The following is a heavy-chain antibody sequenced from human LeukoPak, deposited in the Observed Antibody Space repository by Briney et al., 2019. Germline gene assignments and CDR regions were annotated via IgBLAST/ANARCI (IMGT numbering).Heavy chain of an antibody. J-gene: IGHJ4*02. CDR3: AKGVMTSVTANFDY. V-gene: IGHV3-9*03. CDR1: GFTFDDHA. Sequence: PGRSLRLSCAASGFTFDDHAMHWVRHAPGKGLEWVSGISWNGNTVGYADSVKGRFTISRDNAKNSLYLQMNSMRAEDMAFYYCAKGVMTSVTANFDYWGQGTLVTVSS. CDR2: ISWNGNTV. D-gene: IGHD4-11*01.